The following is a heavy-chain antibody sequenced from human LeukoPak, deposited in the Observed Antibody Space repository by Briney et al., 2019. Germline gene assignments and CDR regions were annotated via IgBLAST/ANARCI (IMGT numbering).Heavy chain of an antibody. Sequence: SETLSLTCTVSGGSISRDYWSWIRQPPGKGLEWIGYIHYSGRTDYNPSLKSRVTISVDTSKTQFSLKLSSVTAADTAVYYCATLRGSISVVFDYWGQGTLVTVSS. CDR2: IHYSGRT. D-gene: IGHD3-10*01. CDR3: ATLRGSISVVFDY. J-gene: IGHJ4*02. CDR1: GGSISRDY. V-gene: IGHV4-59*08.